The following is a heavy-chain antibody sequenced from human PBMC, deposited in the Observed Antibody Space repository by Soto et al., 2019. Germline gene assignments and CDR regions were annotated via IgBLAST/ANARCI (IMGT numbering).Heavy chain of an antibody. D-gene: IGHD2-8*01. J-gene: IGHJ4*02. Sequence: LXLTYTVSDASISNFYWNWIRQPPWEGLEWIGYIFYSGNTNYNPSLKSRVTMSVDTSKNQFSLNLSSVTAADTAVYYCARDGYCTNGVCYGGGGPFDYWGQGALVT. CDR3: ARDGYCTNGVCYGGGGPFDY. CDR2: IFYSGNT. CDR1: DASISNFY. V-gene: IGHV4-59*01.